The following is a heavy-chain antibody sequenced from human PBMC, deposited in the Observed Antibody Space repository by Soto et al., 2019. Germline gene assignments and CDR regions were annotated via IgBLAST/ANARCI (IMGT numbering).Heavy chain of an antibody. CDR2: INAGNGNT. CDR3: TAISWVRGLILPDY. V-gene: IGHV1-3*01. CDR1: GYTFTSYP. D-gene: IGHD3-10*01. J-gene: IGHJ4*02. Sequence: QVQLVQSGAEVKKPGASVKVSCKASGYTFTSYPMHWVRQAPGQRLEWMGWINAGNGNTKYSQRFQGRVTITRDTSASTAYMELSSLRSEDTAVYYCTAISWVRGLILPDYWGQGTLVTVSS.